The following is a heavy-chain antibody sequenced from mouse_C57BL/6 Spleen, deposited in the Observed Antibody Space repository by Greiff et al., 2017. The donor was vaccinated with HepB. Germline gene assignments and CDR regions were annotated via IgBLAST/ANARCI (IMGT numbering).Heavy chain of an antibody. D-gene: IGHD1-1*01. J-gene: IGHJ4*01. V-gene: IGHV1-76*01. CDR3: ARGWITTVVAPYAMDY. CDR2: IYPGSGNT. CDR1: GYTFTDYY. Sequence: QVQLKQSGAELVRPGASVKLSCKASGYTFTDYYINWVKQRPGQGLEWIARIYPGSGNTYYNEKFKGKATLTAEKSSSTAYMQLSSLTSEDSAVYFCARGWITTVVAPYAMDYWGQGTSVTVSS.